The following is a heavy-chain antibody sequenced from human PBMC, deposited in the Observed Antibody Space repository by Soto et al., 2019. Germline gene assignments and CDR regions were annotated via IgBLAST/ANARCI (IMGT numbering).Heavy chain of an antibody. V-gene: IGHV3-11*03. CDR3: ATGQQVRMADI. J-gene: IGHJ3*02. CDR1: GFTVSGYY. D-gene: IGHD6-13*01. Sequence: QVQRLESGGGLVKPGGSLRLSCAASGFTVSGYYMGWIRQPPGKGLEWISYISSDSSHTNHADSVKGRFTISRDNAKNSLYLQMNSLRAEDTAVYFCATGQQVRMADIWGQGTMVTVSS. CDR2: ISSDSSHT.